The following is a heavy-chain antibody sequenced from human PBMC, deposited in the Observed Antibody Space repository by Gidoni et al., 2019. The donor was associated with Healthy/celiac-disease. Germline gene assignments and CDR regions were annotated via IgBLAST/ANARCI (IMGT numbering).Heavy chain of an antibody. Sequence: QVQLQQWGAGLLKPSETLSLTCAVYGGSFSGYYWSWIRQPPGKGLEWIGEINHSGSTNYNPSLKSRVTISVDTSKNQFSLKLSSVTAADTAVYYCARGDGYGSGTRKGNWFDPWGQGTLVTVSS. J-gene: IGHJ5*02. CDR1: GGSFSGYY. V-gene: IGHV4-34*01. CDR3: ARGDGYGSGTRKGNWFDP. CDR2: INHSGST. D-gene: IGHD3-10*01.